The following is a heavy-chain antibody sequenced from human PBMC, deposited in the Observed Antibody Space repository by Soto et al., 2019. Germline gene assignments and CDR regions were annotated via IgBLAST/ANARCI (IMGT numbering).Heavy chain of an antibody. CDR3: ASKRTRALDAFDI. Sequence: ASVKVSCKASGYTFTSYAMHWVRQAPGQRLEWMGWINAGSGNTKYSQKFQGRVTITRDTSASTAYMELSSLRSEDTAVYYCASKRTRALDAFDIWGQGTMVTVSS. V-gene: IGHV1-3*01. J-gene: IGHJ3*02. CDR1: GYTFTSYA. CDR2: INAGSGNT.